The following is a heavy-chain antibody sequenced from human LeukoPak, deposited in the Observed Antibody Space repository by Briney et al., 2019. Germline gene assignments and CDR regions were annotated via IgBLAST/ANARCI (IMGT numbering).Heavy chain of an antibody. CDR3: ATLDYDSSGYLRDSYYYYGMDV. D-gene: IGHD3-22*01. CDR2: ISAYNGNT. V-gene: IGHV1-18*01. Sequence: ASVKVSCKASGYTFTSYGISWVRQAPGQGLEWMGWISAYNGNTNYAQKFQGRVTMTRNTSISTAYMELSSLRSEDTAVYYCATLDYDSSGYLRDSYYYYGMDVWGQGTTVTVSS. J-gene: IGHJ6*02. CDR1: GYTFTSYG.